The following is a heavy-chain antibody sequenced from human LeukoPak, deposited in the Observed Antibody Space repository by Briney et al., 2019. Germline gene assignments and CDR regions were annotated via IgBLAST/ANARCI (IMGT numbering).Heavy chain of an antibody. CDR2: IRYDGSNK. V-gene: IGHV3-30*02. J-gene: IGHJ3*02. CDR3: AKGPSSSLHGGAFDI. CDR1: GFTFSSYG. Sequence: PGGSLRLSCGASGFTFSSYGMHWVRQAPGKGLEWVAFIRYDGSNKYYADSVKGRFTISRDNAKNSLYLQMNSLRAEDMASYYCAKGPSSSLHGGAFDIWGQGTTVTVSS. D-gene: IGHD6-13*01.